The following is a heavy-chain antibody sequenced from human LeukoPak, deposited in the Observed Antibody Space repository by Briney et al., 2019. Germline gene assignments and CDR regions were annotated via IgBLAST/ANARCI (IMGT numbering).Heavy chain of an antibody. V-gene: IGHV3-11*01. CDR1: GFTFSDYY. CDR2: ISGSGSTM. J-gene: IGHJ4*02. Sequence: GSLRLSCAASGFTFSDYYMSWIRQAPGKGLEWVSHISGSGSTMYYADSVKGRFTISRDNAKNSLYLQMNSLRAEDTAMYYCARSVYGDLDYWGQGTLVTVSS. D-gene: IGHD4-17*01. CDR3: ARSVYGDLDY.